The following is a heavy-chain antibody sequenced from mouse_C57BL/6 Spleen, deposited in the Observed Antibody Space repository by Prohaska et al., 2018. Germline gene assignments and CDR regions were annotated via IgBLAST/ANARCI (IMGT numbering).Heavy chain of an antibody. V-gene: IGHV1-18*01. Sequence: YMGKATLTVDKSSSTAYMELRSLTSEDTAVYYCASGNYHVFAYWGQGTLVTVSA. CDR3: ASGNYHVFAY. D-gene: IGHD2-1*01. J-gene: IGHJ3*01.